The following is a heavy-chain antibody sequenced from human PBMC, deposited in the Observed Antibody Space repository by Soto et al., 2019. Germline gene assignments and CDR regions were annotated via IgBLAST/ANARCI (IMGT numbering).Heavy chain of an antibody. CDR1: GYTFTSYD. Sequence: QVQLVQSGAEVKKPGASVKLSCKASGYTFTSYDISWVRQASGQGLEWVAWMNPKSGSTDYAHKFQGRVTMTRNTSTSAAYMEMSGLTYEDTAMYYCARAQGSYYYHGMGVWGQGTTVTVSS. CDR3: ARAQGSYYYHGMGV. J-gene: IGHJ6*02. V-gene: IGHV1-8*01. CDR2: MNPKSGST.